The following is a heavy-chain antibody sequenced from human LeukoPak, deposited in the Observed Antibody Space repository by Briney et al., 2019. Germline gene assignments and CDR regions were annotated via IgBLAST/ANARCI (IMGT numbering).Heavy chain of an antibody. CDR3: ARGNSDWYWYFQL. CDR1: GGSLIPYY. V-gene: IGHV4-59*01. D-gene: IGHD6-19*01. Sequence: SETLSLTCTVSGGSLIPYYWSWIRQPPGKGLEWIGYIYHSGTTNYSPPLKGRATLSVDTSKNQISLRLSSVTAADTAVYYCARGNSDWYWYFQLWGQGTLVTVSS. CDR2: IYHSGTT. J-gene: IGHJ1*01.